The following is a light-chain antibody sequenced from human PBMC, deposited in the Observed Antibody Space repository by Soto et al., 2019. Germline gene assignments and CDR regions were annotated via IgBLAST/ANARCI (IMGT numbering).Light chain of an antibody. J-gene: IGLJ2*01. Sequence: QSVLTQPPSASGTPGQTVTISCSGSSSNIGSAYIYWYQHLPGTAPKLLIYRNNQRPSGVPDRFSASKSGTSASLGISGLRSEDDADYYCAAWDDSLVVFGGGTQLTVL. CDR2: RNN. CDR1: SSNIGSAY. CDR3: AAWDDSLVV. V-gene: IGLV1-47*01.